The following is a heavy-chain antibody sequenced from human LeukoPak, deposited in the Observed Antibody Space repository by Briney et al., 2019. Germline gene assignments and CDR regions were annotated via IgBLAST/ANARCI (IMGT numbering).Heavy chain of an antibody. J-gene: IGHJ5*02. CDR3: TRVRVLLWLGEFSNWFDP. D-gene: IGHD3-10*01. Sequence: TGGSLRLSCTASGFTFGDYAMSWVRQAPGKGLEWVGFIRSKAYGGTTEYAASVKGRFTISRDDSKSIAYLQMNSLKTEDTAVYYCTRVRVLLWLGEFSNWFDPWGQGTLVTVSS. CDR1: GFTFGDYA. CDR2: IRSKAYGGTT. V-gene: IGHV3-49*04.